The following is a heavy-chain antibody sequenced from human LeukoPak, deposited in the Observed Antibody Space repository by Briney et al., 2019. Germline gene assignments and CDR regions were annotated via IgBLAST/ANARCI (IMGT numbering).Heavy chain of an antibody. J-gene: IGHJ5*02. CDR2: INSDGSST. V-gene: IGHV3-74*01. CDR3: AKDIGQLWFSGWFDP. CDR1: GFTISRYW. Sequence: GGALRLSCEASGFTISRYWMHWVRQAPGKGLEWVSRINSDGSSTGYADSVKGRCTISRDNAKNSLYLQMNSLRAEDTALYYCAKDIGQLWFSGWFDPWGQGTLVTVSS. D-gene: IGHD5-18*01.